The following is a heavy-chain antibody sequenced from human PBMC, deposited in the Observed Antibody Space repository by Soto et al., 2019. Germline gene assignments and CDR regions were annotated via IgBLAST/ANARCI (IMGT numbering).Heavy chain of an antibody. CDR1: GFTFSSYD. CDR2: ISTSGGTT. CDR3: ATTGTY. J-gene: IGHJ4*02. V-gene: IGHV3-23*01. Sequence: EVQLLESGGSLVQPGGSLRLSCVDSGFTFSSYDMSWVRQAPGKGLEWVSTISTSGGTTYYADSVKGRFTISRDNSKNTLYLQMNNLRAEDTAVYFCATTGTYWGQGTLVTVSS. D-gene: IGHD2-15*01.